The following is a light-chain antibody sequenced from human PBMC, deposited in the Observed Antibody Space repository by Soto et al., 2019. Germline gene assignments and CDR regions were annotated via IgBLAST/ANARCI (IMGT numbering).Light chain of an antibody. CDR3: CSYAGSSTFGPYV. CDR1: RSDVGGYNL. J-gene: IGLJ1*01. CDR2: EVS. V-gene: IGLV2-23*02. Sequence: QSVLTQPASVSGSPGQSIAISCTGTRSDVGGYNLVSWYQQHPGKAPKLMIYEVSKRPSGVSNRFSGSKSGNTASLTIFGLQAEDEADYYCCSYAGSSTFGPYVFGTGTKVTVL.